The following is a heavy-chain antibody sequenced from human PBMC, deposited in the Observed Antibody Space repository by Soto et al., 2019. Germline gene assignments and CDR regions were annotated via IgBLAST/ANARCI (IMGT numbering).Heavy chain of an antibody. J-gene: IGHJ2*01. V-gene: IGHV3-21*01. CDR3: ARDAYDSSGYYGSYWYFDL. Sequence: EVQLVESGGGLVKPGGSLRLSCAASGFTFSSYSMNWVRQAPGKGLEWVSSISSSSSYIYYADSVKGRFTISRDNAKNPLYLQMNSLRAEDTAVYYCARDAYDSSGYYGSYWYFDLWGRGTLVTVSS. CDR1: GFTFSSYS. D-gene: IGHD3-22*01. CDR2: ISSSSSYI.